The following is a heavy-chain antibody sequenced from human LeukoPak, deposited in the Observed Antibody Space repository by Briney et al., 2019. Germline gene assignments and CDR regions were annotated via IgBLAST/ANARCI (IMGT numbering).Heavy chain of an antibody. CDR2: LWSNGVNQ. Sequence: GGSLRLSCAASGFSLSSYGMQWVRQAPGKGLEWVAVLWSNGVNQYYAGSVKGRFTFSRDNSKNMLYLQMSSLRVEDTAVYYCVKVGEEGDYWGQGTLVTVSS. CDR1: GFSLSSYG. CDR3: VKVGEEGDY. V-gene: IGHV3-30*02. D-gene: IGHD2-21*01. J-gene: IGHJ4*02.